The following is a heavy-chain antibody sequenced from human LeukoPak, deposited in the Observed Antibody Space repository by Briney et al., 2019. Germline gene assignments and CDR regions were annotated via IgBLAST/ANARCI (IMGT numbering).Heavy chain of an antibody. D-gene: IGHD3-10*01. CDR2: LNHSGST. Sequence: SETLALTCAVYGGSFSGYYWSWIRQPPGKGLEWIGELNHSGSTNYNPSLKSRVTISVDTSKNQFSLKLSSVTAADTAVYYCARFGVLGPYGSGSYYYFDYWGQGTLVTVSS. CDR1: GGSFSGYY. CDR3: ARFGVLGPYGSGSYYYFDY. J-gene: IGHJ4*02. V-gene: IGHV4-34*01.